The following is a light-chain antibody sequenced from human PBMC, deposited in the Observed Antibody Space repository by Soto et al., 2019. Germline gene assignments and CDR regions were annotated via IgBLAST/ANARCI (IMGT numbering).Light chain of an antibody. J-gene: IGKJ2*01. CDR3: QQYDNLLRT. CDR2: DAS. Sequence: DIQMTQSPSSLSASVGDRVTITCQASQDISNYLNWYQQKPGKAPKLLIYDASNLETGVPSRFSGSGSGTDFTFTISSLQPEDIATYYCQQYDNLLRTFCQGTKLEIK. CDR1: QDISNY. V-gene: IGKV1-33*01.